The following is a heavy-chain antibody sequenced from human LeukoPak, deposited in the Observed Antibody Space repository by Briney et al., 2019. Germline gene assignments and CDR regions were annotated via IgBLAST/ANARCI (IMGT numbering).Heavy chain of an antibody. CDR1: GASLNDYY. V-gene: IGHV4-59*12. J-gene: IGHJ4*02. D-gene: IGHD5-24*01. CDR3: ASGAADGYNFGFDY. Sequence: SETLSLTCTVSGASLNDYYWSWIRQPPGKALEWIGFIHSSGSANSNPSLPSRVTISIDTSKNQFSLNLRSLTAADTAVYFCASGAADGYNFGFDYWGQGTLAAVSS. CDR2: IHSSGSA.